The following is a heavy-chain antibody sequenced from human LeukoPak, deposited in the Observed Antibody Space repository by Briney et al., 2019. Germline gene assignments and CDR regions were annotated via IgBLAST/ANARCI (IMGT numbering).Heavy chain of an antibody. Sequence: PGGSLRLSCAVSGFTFSGYSMNWVRQAPGKGLEWVSSISSSSSYIYYADSVKGRFTISRDNSKNTLYLQMNSLRAEDTAVYYCARDGDYGDYALDYWGQGTLVTVSS. CDR1: GFTFSGYS. CDR2: ISSSSSYI. V-gene: IGHV3-21*01. CDR3: ARDGDYGDYALDY. D-gene: IGHD4-17*01. J-gene: IGHJ4*02.